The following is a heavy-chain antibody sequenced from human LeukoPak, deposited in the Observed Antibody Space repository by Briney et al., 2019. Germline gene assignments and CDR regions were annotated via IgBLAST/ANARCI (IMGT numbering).Heavy chain of an antibody. CDR2: ISYDGSNK. CDR3: ARGFWNYYDY. D-gene: IGHD1-1*01. Sequence: QPGGSLRLSCAASGFTFSSYAMHWVRQAPGKGLEWVAVISYDGSNKYYADSVKGRFTISRDNSKNTLYLQMNSLRAEDTAVYYCARGFWNYYDYWGQGTLVTVSS. CDR1: GFTFSSYA. J-gene: IGHJ4*02. V-gene: IGHV3-30*04.